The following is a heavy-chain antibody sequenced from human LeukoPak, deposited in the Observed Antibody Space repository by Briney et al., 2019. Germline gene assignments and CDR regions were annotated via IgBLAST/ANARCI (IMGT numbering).Heavy chain of an antibody. D-gene: IGHD6-13*01. J-gene: IGHJ4*02. CDR2: IYYSGST. CDR1: GGSINSGGYY. V-gene: IGHV4-31*03. CDR3: ARWSSLAAAKAFDY. Sequence: RPSETLSLTCTVSGGSINSGGYYWSWIRQHPGKGLEWIGYIYYSGSTYYNPSLKSRVTISVDTSKRQFSLKLNSVTAADTAVYYCARWSSLAAAKAFDYWGQGTLVTVSS.